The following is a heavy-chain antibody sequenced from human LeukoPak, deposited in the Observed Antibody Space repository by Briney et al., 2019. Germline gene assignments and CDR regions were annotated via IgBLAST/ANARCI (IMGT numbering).Heavy chain of an antibody. J-gene: IGHJ6*03. CDR1: GGSISSYY. CDR2: IYYSGST. D-gene: IGHD6-13*01. Sequence: SETLSLTCTVSGGSISSYYWSWIRQPPGKGLEWIGYIYYSGSTNYNPSLKSRVTISVDTSKNQFSLKLSSVTAADTAVYYCARDAAEDYYYYMDVWGKGPRSPSP. V-gene: IGHV4-59*01. CDR3: ARDAAEDYYYYMDV.